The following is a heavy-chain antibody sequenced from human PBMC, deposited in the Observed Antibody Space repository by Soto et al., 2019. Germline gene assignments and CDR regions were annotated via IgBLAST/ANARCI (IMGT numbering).Heavy chain of an antibody. J-gene: IGHJ4*02. V-gene: IGHV3-23*01. CDR1: GFTFSSYA. Sequence: GGSLRLSCAASGFTFSSYAMSWVRQAPGKGLEWVSTISGSGVSTYYADSVKGRFTISRDNSKNTLYLQMNSLRAEDTAVYYCATTTNYFDYWGQGTPVTVYS. CDR2: ISGSGVST. CDR3: ATTTNYFDY. D-gene: IGHD1-7*01.